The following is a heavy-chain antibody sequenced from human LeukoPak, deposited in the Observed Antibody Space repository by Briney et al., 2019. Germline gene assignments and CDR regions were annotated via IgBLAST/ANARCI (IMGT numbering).Heavy chain of an antibody. V-gene: IGHV3-23*01. CDR2: ISGSGGST. D-gene: IGHD3-22*01. CDR1: GFTFSSYS. Sequence: GGSLRLSCAASGFTFSSYSMNWVRQAPGKGLEWVSVISGSGGSTYYADSVKGRFTISRDNSRNRLYLQMNSLRAEDTAVYYCAKSPTYYYDSSAWGYLDYWGQGTLVTVSS. J-gene: IGHJ4*02. CDR3: AKSPTYYYDSSAWGYLDY.